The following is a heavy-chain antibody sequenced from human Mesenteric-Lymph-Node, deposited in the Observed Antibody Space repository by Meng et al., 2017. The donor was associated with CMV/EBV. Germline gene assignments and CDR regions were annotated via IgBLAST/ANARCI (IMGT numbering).Heavy chain of an antibody. CDR3: VRDLTGYCTSTSCYKPWFDP. Sequence: ASVKVSCKASGYIFTASYIHWVRQAPGQGLEWMGWINSHSGATNYAQKFQGRVTLTRDTPINTAYMELSRLVSDDTAVYYCVRDLTGYCTSTSCYKPWFDPWGQGTLVTVSS. J-gene: IGHJ5*02. CDR1: GYIFTASY. V-gene: IGHV1-2*02. CDR2: INSHSGAT. D-gene: IGHD2-2*02.